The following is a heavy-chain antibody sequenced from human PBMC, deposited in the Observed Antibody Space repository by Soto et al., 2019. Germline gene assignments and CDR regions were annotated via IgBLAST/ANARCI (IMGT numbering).Heavy chain of an antibody. CDR3: ARENQPRGLYFHYYGVDV. CDR2: INACNGHT. CDR1: GYIFTSYA. Sequence: QVQLVQSGAEVKKPGASVKVSCKTSGYIFTSYAMHWVRQAPGQSLEWVGWINACNGHTKYSENFQGRVTMTWDTSASTGYLEVSGLRSEATSMYYCARENQPRGLYFHYYGVDVWGQGTTVTVSS. J-gene: IGHJ6*02. V-gene: IGHV1-3*01. D-gene: IGHD2-2*01.